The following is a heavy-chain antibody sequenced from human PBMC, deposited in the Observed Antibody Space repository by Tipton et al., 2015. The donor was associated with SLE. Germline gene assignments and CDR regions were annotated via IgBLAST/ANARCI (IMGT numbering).Heavy chain of an antibody. CDR3: ASWYSDYAGNWFDP. V-gene: IGHV4-39*01. D-gene: IGHD4-11*01. J-gene: IGHJ5*02. CDR2: LYYTGTT. Sequence: TLSLTCSVSGASISSSNYFWGWIRQSPGKGLEWIGSLYYTGTTDYNPSLRSRVTISVDTSEKHFSLRLTSLTAADTAVYYCASWYSDYAGNWFDPWGQGTLVTVSS. CDR1: GASISSSNYF.